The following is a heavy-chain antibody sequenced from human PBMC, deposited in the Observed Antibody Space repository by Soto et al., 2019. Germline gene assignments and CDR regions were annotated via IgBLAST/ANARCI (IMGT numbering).Heavy chain of an antibody. V-gene: IGHV4-39*01. J-gene: IGHJ4*02. Sequence: QLQLQESGPGLVKPSETLSLTCTVSGGSISSSSYYWGWIRQPPGKVLEWIGSIFYTGSTYHNPSLKSRVTTSVDTSKNQFSLKLSSVTAADTAVYYCARQGRYYNDSSGYYVDYWGQGTMVTVSS. CDR3: ARQGRYYNDSSGYYVDY. CDR2: IFYTGST. D-gene: IGHD3-22*01. CDR1: GGSISSSSYY.